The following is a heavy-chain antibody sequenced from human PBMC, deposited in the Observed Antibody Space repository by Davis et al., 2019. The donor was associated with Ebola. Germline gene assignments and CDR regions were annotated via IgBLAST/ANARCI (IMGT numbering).Heavy chain of an antibody. CDR1: AYTFTAYY. CDR2: INPNSGNT. V-gene: IGHV1-8*02. CDR3: ARADSGDYYYYYGMDV. D-gene: IGHD2-21*02. J-gene: IGHJ6*04. Sequence: ASAQVSCKASAYTFTAYYMHWVRQAPGQGLEWMGRINPNSGNTGYAQKFQGRVTMTRNTSISTAYMELSSLRTEDTAVYYCARADSGDYYYYYGMDVWGKGATVTVSS.